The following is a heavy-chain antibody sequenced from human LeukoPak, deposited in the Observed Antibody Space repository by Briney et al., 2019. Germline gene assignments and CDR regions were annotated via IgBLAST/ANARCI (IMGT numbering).Heavy chain of an antibody. CDR1: GFTSSHYE. D-gene: IGHD2-2*01. Sequence: GGSLRLSCEASGFTSSHYEMNWVRQAPGKGLEWGSYISSSGYTIYYADSVKGRFTISRDNAKNSLYLQMNSLRAEDTAVYYCAREDCSSTSCYDPSVSDYWGQGTLVTVSS. J-gene: IGHJ4*02. CDR2: ISSSGYTI. CDR3: AREDCSSTSCYDPSVSDY. V-gene: IGHV3-48*03.